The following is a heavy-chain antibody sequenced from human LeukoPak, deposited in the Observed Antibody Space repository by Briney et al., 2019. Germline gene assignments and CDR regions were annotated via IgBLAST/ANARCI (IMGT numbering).Heavy chain of an antibody. CDR2: IYHSGST. CDR3: ARDKGYDFHYYYYMDV. Sequence: SETLSLTCTVSGGSISSSSYYWGWLRQPPGKGLEWIGSIYHSGSTYYNPSLKSRVTISVDTSKNQFSLKPSSVTAADTAVYYCARDKGYDFHYYYYMDVWRKGTTVTVSS. V-gene: IGHV4-39*07. D-gene: IGHD3-3*01. CDR1: GGSISSSSYY. J-gene: IGHJ6*03.